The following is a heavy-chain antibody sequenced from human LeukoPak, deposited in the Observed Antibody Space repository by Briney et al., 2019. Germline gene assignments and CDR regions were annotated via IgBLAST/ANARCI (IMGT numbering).Heavy chain of an antibody. V-gene: IGHV4-38-2*02. CDR1: GYSINIGYY. J-gene: IGHJ3*02. Sequence: SESLSLTCTVSGYSINIGYYWGWIRQPPGKGLEWIGNIYHTGSTYYNPSLKSRVTISVDTSKNQFSLKLTSVTATDTAVYDCARHLRFGSSALPRDVFDIWGRGTVVSVSS. CDR2: IYHTGST. CDR3: ARHLRFGSSALPRDVFDI. D-gene: IGHD1-26*01.